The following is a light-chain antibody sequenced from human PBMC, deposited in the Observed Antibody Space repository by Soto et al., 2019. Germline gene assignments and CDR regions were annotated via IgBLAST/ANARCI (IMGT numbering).Light chain of an antibody. CDR2: GAS. Sequence: EIVMTKSPATLSVSPGERATLSCRAGQRVSNDFAWYQQKPDQAPRLLIYGASTRATGVPARFSGSGSGTEFTLTISSLQSEDFALYYCQQYNNWPLTFGGGTKVDI. V-gene: IGKV3-15*01. CDR1: QRVSND. CDR3: QQYNNWPLT. J-gene: IGKJ4*01.